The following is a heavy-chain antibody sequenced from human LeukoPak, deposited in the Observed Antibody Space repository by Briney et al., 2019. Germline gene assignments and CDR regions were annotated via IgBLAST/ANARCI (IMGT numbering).Heavy chain of an antibody. J-gene: IGHJ4*02. CDR2: ISYDGSNK. Sequence: PGGSLRLSCAASGFTFSDHYIDWVRQAPGKGLEWVAVISYDGSNKYYADSVKGRFTISRDNSKNTLYLQMNSLRAEDTAVYYCHYGSGWTGDFDYWGQGTLVTVSS. V-gene: IGHV3-30*03. D-gene: IGHD6-19*01. CDR3: HYGSGWTGDFDY. CDR1: GFTFSDHY.